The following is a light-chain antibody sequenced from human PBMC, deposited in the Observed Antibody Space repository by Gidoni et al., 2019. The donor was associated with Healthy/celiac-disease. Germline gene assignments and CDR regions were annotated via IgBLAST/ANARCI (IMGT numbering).Light chain of an antibody. J-gene: IGLJ2*01. V-gene: IGLV1-51*02. CDR2: ENN. CDR1: SSNIGNNY. CDR3: GTWDSSLSAVV. Sequence: QSVFTQPPSVSAAPGQKVTNSCSGSSSNIGNNYVSWYQQLPGTAPKLIIYENNKRPSGIPDRFSGSKSGKSATLGITGLQTGDEADYYCGTWDSSLSAVVFGGGTKLTVL.